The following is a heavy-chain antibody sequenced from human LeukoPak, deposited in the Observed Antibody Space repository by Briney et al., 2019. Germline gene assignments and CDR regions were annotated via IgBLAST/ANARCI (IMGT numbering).Heavy chain of an antibody. J-gene: IGHJ3*02. V-gene: IGHV3-23*01. D-gene: IGHD3-22*01. CDR1: GFTFSSYG. CDR2: ISGSGHST. Sequence: GGSLRLSSAASGFTFSSYGMSWVRQAPGRGLEWVSAISGSGHSTYYADSVKGRFSISRDNSKNTLYLQMNSLRAEDTAIYYCAKVRMITMIAYDAFDIWGQGSMVTVSS. CDR3: AKVRMITMIAYDAFDI.